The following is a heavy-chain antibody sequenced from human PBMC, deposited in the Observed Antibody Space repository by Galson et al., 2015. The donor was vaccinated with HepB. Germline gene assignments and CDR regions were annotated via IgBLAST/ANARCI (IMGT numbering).Heavy chain of an antibody. Sequence: LRLSCAASGFTFSEYYMSWIRQAPGKGLEWIAYISSSSRYTNYADSVQGRFTVSRDNAKNSLYLQMNSLRAEDTALYYCARGRWFAEDIEFDYFEYWGQGILVTVSS. D-gene: IGHD3-10*01. CDR1: GFTFSEYY. V-gene: IGHV3-11*05. CDR2: ISSSSRYT. CDR3: ARGRWFAEDIEFDYFEY. J-gene: IGHJ4*02.